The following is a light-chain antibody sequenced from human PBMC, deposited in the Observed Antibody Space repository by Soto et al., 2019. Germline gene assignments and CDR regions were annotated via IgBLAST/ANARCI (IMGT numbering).Light chain of an antibody. CDR3: QQFAISTT. CDR2: DAS. V-gene: IGKV1-5*01. J-gene: IGKJ1*01. Sequence: IQMTQSPSTRCASVGDRVTITCRASHNIERWMAWYQQKPGKAPSLLIFDASTLHSGVPSRFSGSGSGTDFTLTISSLQPDDFATYYCQQFAISTTFGQGTKVDIK. CDR1: HNIERW.